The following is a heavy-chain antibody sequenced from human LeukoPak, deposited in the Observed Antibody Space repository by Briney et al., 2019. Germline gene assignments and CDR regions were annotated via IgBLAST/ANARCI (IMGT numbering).Heavy chain of an antibody. CDR2: ISSSSTYI. V-gene: IGHV3-21*01. Sequence: GGSLRLSCAATGITFSSYSMNWVRQAPGKGLEWVSSISSSSTYIYYADSVKGRFTISRDNAKNSLYLQMNSLRAEDTAVYYCARPLSPGEYSYGFDYWGPGSLVTVSS. J-gene: IGHJ4*02. CDR1: GITFSSYS. CDR3: ARPLSPGEYSYGFDY. D-gene: IGHD5-18*01.